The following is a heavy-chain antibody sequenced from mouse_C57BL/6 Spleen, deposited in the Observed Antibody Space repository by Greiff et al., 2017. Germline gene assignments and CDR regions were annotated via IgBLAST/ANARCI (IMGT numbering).Heavy chain of an antibody. J-gene: IGHJ3*01. CDR1: GFTFSDYG. D-gene: IGHD1-1*01. Sequence: EVKLVESGGGLVKPGGSLKLSCAASGFTFSDYGMHWVRQAPEKGLEWVAYISSGSSTIYYADPVKGRFTISRDNAKNTLFLQMTSLRSEDTAMYYCARDLYYGSSPFAYWGQGTLVTVSA. V-gene: IGHV5-17*01. CDR2: ISSGSSTI. CDR3: ARDLYYGSSPFAY.